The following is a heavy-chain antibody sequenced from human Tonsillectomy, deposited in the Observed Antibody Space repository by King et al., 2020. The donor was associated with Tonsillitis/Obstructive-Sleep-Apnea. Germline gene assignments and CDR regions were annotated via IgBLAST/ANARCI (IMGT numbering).Heavy chain of an antibody. CDR3: AKEKEQNPGYAFDI. D-gene: IGHD1-14*01. Sequence: VQLVESGGGVVQPGGSLRLSCAASGFTFDDYAMHWVRQAPGKGLEWVSLISGDGGYTYYADSVKGRFTISRDNSKNSLYLQMNRLRTEDTALYYCAKEKEQNPGYAFDIWGQGTLVTVSS. CDR1: GFTFDDYA. CDR2: ISGDGGYT. V-gene: IGHV3-43*02. J-gene: IGHJ3*02.